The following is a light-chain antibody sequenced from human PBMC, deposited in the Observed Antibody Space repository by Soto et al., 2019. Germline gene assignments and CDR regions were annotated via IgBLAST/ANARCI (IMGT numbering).Light chain of an antibody. CDR3: QQYFAAPLT. Sequence: DIVLTQSPDSLAVSVGQRAAINYKSSQTLLSSSDNRNYLGWFQQKPGQPPRLLFSWSSTREFGVPDRFSGSGSGTDFTLTINSLQPEDVAVYYCQQYFAAPLTFGGGTKVEI. J-gene: IGKJ4*01. V-gene: IGKV4-1*01. CDR2: WSS. CDR1: QTLLSSSDNRNY.